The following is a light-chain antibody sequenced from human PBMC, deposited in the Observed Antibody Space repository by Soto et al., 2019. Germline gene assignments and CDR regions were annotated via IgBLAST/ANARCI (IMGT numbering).Light chain of an antibody. J-gene: IGKJ1*01. CDR1: QSVSTNF. CDR3: QQYSRTSCT. Sequence: EIVLTQSPGTLSLSPGEGATLSCRASQSVSTNFFAWYQQKPGQAPRLLIYGASTRATGIPDRFSGSGSGTDFTLTISRLEPVDFAVYYCQQYSRTSCTFGQGSKVDIK. CDR2: GAS. V-gene: IGKV3-20*01.